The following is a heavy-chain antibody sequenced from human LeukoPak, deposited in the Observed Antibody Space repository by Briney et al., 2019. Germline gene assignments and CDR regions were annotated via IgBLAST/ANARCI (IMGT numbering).Heavy chain of an antibody. Sequence: SQTLSLTCAISGDSVSSNNVAWNWVRQSPSRGLEWLGRIYYRSTWRYDYSQSFRSRIIINPDTSGNQFSLQLSSVSPEDTAIYYCARDPADGYGHFDFWGQGTQVTVSS. J-gene: IGHJ4*02. CDR3: ARDPADGYGHFDF. CDR1: GDSVSSNNVA. CDR2: IYYRSTWRY. D-gene: IGHD5-24*01. V-gene: IGHV6-1*01.